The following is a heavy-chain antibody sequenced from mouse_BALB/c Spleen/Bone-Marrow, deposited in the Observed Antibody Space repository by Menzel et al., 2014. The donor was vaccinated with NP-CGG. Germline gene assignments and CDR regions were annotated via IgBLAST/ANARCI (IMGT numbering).Heavy chain of an antibody. CDR3: ARGGFAGAWFAY. V-gene: IGHV1-7*01. J-gene: IGHJ3*01. D-gene: IGHD1-1*02. CDR2: TNPSTGYT. Sequence: VQLQESGPELVKPGASVKMSCKASGYTFTSYWMHWVKQRPGQGLEWIGYTNPSTGYTEYNQKFKDKATLTADKSSSTAYMQPSSLTSEDSAVYYCARGGFAGAWFAYWGQGTLVTVSA. CDR1: GYTFTSYW.